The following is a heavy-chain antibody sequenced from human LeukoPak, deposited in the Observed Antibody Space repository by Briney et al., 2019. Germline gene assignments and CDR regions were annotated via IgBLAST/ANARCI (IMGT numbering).Heavy chain of an antibody. V-gene: IGHV4-59*04. Sequence: SETLSLTCTVSGGSISSYYWSWIRQPPGKGLEWIGYIYYSGSTYYNPSLKSRVTISVDTSKNQFSLKLSSVTAADTAVYYCARRVRGELGDWFDPWGQGTLVTVSS. CDR3: ARRVRGELGDWFDP. CDR2: IYYSGST. J-gene: IGHJ5*02. D-gene: IGHD1-26*01. CDR1: GGSISSYY.